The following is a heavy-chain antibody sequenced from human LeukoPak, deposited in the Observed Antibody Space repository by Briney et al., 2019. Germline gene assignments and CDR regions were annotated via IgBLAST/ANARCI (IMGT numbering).Heavy chain of an antibody. V-gene: IGHV1-24*01. J-gene: IGHJ6*03. D-gene: IGHD6-6*01. Sequence: ASVKVSCKVSGYTLTELSMRWVRQAPGGGLEWMGGFDPEDGETIYAQKFQGRVTMTADTSTDTAYMERSSLRSEDTAVYYCATYSSIAARSTYYYYMDVWGKGTTVTVSS. CDR1: GYTLTELS. CDR3: ATYSSIAARSTYYYYMDV. CDR2: FDPEDGET.